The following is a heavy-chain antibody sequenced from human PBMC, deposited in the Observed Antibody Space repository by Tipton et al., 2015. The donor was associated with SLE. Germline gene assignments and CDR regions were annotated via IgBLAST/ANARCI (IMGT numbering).Heavy chain of an antibody. J-gene: IGHJ6*02. V-gene: IGHV3-9*01. CDR3: AKDLNGGYPYYNYGMDL. Sequence: SLRLSCSASGFLFDDYAMHWVRQAPGKGLEWVSGISWNSGNIGYADSVKGRFTISRDNAKNSLYLQMDSLRAEDTALYYCAKDLNGGYPYYNYGMDLWGQGTTVTVSS. CDR2: ISWNSGNI. D-gene: IGHD1-26*01. CDR1: GFLFDDYA.